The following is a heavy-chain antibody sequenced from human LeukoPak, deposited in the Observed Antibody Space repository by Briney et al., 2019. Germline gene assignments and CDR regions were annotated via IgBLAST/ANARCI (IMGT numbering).Heavy chain of an antibody. J-gene: IGHJ2*01. CDR3: ARDKGYAVAGADLWYFDL. CDR2: ISYDGSNK. V-gene: IGHV3-30-3*01. Sequence: GGSLRLSCAASGFTFSSYAMHWVRQAPGKGLEWVAVISYDGSNKYYADSVKGRFTISRDNSKNTLYLQMNSLRAEDTAVYYCARDKGYAVAGADLWYFDLWGRGTLVTVSS. D-gene: IGHD6-19*01. CDR1: GFTFSSYA.